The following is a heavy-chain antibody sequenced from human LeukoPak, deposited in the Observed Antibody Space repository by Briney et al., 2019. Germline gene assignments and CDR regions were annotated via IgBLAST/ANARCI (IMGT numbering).Heavy chain of an antibody. Sequence: GGSLRLSCAASGFTFENNAMTWVRQAPGKGLEWVSAINGGGDDTEYADSVKGRFTISRANSKNTLYLQMNSLRPEDTAVYYCARCTASCYANAFDVWGQGTLLTVSS. D-gene: IGHD2-2*01. J-gene: IGHJ3*01. V-gene: IGHV3-23*01. CDR2: INGGGDDT. CDR1: GFTFENNA. CDR3: ARCTASCYANAFDV.